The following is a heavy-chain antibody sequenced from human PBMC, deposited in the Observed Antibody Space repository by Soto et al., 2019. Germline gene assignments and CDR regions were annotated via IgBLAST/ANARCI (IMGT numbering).Heavy chain of an antibody. J-gene: IGHJ5*02. D-gene: IGHD4-17*01. CDR2: ISGSGGST. CDR1: GFTFSSYA. V-gene: IGHV3-23*01. Sequence: GGSLRLSCAASGFTFSSYAMSWVRQAPGKGLEWVSAISGSGGSTYYADSVKGRFTISRDNSKNTLYLQMNSLRAEDTAVYYCAKDSGSDYGPNWFDPWGQGTLVTVSS. CDR3: AKDSGSDYGPNWFDP.